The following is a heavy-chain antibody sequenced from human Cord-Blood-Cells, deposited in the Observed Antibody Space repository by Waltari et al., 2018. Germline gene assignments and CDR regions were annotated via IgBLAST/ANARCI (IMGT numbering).Heavy chain of an antibody. CDR1: GVTFSSYT. CDR3: ASLYGGNSFDY. CDR2: IIPILGIA. J-gene: IGHJ4*02. D-gene: IGHD4-17*01. Sequence: QVQLVQSGAAVKKPGSSVKVSCKASGVTFSSYTTSWVRQAPGQGLEWMGRIIPILGIANYAQKFKGRVTITADKSTSTAYMELSSLRSEDTAVYYCASLYGGNSFDYWGQGTLVTVSS. V-gene: IGHV1-69*02.